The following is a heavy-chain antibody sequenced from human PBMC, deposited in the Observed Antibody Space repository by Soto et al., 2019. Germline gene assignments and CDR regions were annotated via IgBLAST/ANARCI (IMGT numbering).Heavy chain of an antibody. CDR1: GFTFSSYG. J-gene: IGHJ3*02. V-gene: IGHV3-33*01. D-gene: IGHD6-19*01. CDR3: ARSIAVAGWEAFDI. CDR2: IWYDGSNK. Sequence: GGSLTLSCAASGFTFSSYGMHWVRQAPGKGLEWVAVIWYDGSNKYYADSVKGRFTISRDNSKNTLYLQMNSLRAEDTAVYYCARSIAVAGWEAFDIWGQGTMVTVS.